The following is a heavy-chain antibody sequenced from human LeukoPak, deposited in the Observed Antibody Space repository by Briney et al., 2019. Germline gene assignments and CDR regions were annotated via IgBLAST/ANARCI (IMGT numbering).Heavy chain of an antibody. V-gene: IGHV4-34*01. Sequence: SETLSLTCAVYGGSFSGYYWSWIRQPPGKGLEWIGEINHSGSTNYNPSLKSRVTISVDTSKNQFSLKLSSVTAADTAVYYCARGKYSGYDWAKYYFDYWGQGTLVTVSS. CDR1: GGSFSGYY. J-gene: IGHJ4*02. CDR2: INHSGST. CDR3: ARGKYSGYDWAKYYFDY. D-gene: IGHD5-12*01.